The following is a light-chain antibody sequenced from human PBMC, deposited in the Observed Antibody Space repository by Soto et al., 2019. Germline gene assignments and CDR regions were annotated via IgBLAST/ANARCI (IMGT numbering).Light chain of an antibody. J-gene: IGLJ1*01. CDR1: SSDVGGYNY. CDR2: DVS. CDR3: SSYTSSNTLG. Sequence: QSVLTQPASVSGSPGQSITISCTGTSSDVGGYNYVSWYQQHPGKAPKLMIYDVSNRPSGVSNRFSGSKSGNTASLTISGLQAEDEADYYCSSYTSSNTLGFGTGTKVTVL. V-gene: IGLV2-14*01.